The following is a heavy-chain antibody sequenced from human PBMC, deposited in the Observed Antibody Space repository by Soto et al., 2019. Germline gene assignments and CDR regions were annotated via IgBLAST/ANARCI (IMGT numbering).Heavy chain of an antibody. J-gene: IGHJ6*02. V-gene: IGHV4-59*01. CDR3: ARTLWFGDGMDV. D-gene: IGHD3-10*01. Sequence: SETVSLTCTVSGGSISSYYWSWIRQPPGKGPEWIGYIYYSGSTNYNPSLKSRVTISVDTSKNQFSLKLSSVTAADTAVYYCARTLWFGDGMDVWGQGTTVTVSS. CDR1: GGSISSYY. CDR2: IYYSGST.